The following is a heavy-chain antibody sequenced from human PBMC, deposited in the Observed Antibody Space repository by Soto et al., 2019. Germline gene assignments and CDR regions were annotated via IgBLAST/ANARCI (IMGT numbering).Heavy chain of an antibody. Sequence: HPVGSLRLSCAASGFTFSDYSMNWVRQAPGKGLEWVSYISSSGSTIFYADSVKGRFTISRDNAKNSLYLQMNSLRDEDTAVFYCARGDFSIGGWSAEFFQHWGQGTLVTVSS. D-gene: IGHD2-15*01. CDR2: ISSSGSTI. CDR1: GFTFSDYS. J-gene: IGHJ1*01. CDR3: ARGDFSIGGWSAEFFQH. V-gene: IGHV3-48*02.